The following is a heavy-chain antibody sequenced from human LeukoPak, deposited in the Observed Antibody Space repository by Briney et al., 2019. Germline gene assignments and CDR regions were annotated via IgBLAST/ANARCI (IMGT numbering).Heavy chain of an antibody. D-gene: IGHD3-3*01. CDR2: VHLDGRT. V-gene: IGHV4-4*02. J-gene: IGHJ4*02. CDR3: AREGGFYRPLDY. Sequence: SETLSLTCGVSGGSISSTNWWTWVRQPPGKGLEWIGEVHLDGRTNYNPSLESRLTMSVDLSKNHISLKLTSVTAADTAVYYCAREGGFYRPLDYSGQGTLVTVSS. CDR1: GGSISSTNW.